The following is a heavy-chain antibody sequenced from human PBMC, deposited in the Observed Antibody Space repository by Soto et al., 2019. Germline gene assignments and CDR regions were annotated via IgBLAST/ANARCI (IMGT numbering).Heavy chain of an antibody. CDR2: ISYDGSNK. Sequence: PGGSLRLSCAASGFTFSSYAMHWVRQAPGKGLQWVAVISYDGSNKYYADSVKGRFTISRDNSKNTLYLQMNSLRAEDTAVYYCARGDCISTSCYPYYYYYGMDVWGQGTTVTVSS. CDR3: ARGDCISTSCYPYYYYYGMDV. J-gene: IGHJ6*02. D-gene: IGHD2-2*01. V-gene: IGHV3-30-3*01. CDR1: GFTFSSYA.